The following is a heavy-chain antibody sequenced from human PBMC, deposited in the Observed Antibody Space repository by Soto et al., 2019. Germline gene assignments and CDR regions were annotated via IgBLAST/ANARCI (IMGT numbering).Heavy chain of an antibody. CDR3: ARDGYDGSGSPYPAY. Sequence: SETLSLTCSVSGGSMSEYFWSWIRQSPGKGLEWIGYIYYLGSTDYNPSLKSRVTISVDTSKRQFSLRLTSVTAADTAVYYCARDGYDGSGSPYPAYWGPGTQVT. CDR1: GGSMSEYF. V-gene: IGHV4-59*01. J-gene: IGHJ4*02. D-gene: IGHD3-10*01. CDR2: IYYLGST.